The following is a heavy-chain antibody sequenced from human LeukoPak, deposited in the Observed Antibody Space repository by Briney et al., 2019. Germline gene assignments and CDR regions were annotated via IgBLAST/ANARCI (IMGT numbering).Heavy chain of an antibody. CDR3: ARNNYDYGVDY. D-gene: IGHD3-16*01. J-gene: IGHJ4*02. CDR2: INSDGSST. Sequence: GGSLRLSCAASGFTFSSYWMHWVRQAPGKGLVWVSRINSDGSSTSYADSVKGRFTISGDNAKNTLYLQMNSLRAEDTAVYYCARNNYDYGVDYWGQGTLVTVSS. V-gene: IGHV3-74*01. CDR1: GFTFSSYW.